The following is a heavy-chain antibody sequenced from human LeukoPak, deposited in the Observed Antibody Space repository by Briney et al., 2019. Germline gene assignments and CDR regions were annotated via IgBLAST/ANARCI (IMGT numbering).Heavy chain of an antibody. CDR1: GYTFTGYY. CDR2: INPNSGDT. CDR3: ATDHCSSTSCYPDY. D-gene: IGHD2-2*01. J-gene: IGHJ4*02. V-gene: IGHV1-2*02. Sequence: ASVKVSCKASGYTFTGYYMHWVRQAPGQGLEWMGWINPNSGDTNYAQKFQGRVTMTRDTSISTAYMELSRLRSDDTAVYYCATDHCSSTSCYPDYWGQGTLVTVSS.